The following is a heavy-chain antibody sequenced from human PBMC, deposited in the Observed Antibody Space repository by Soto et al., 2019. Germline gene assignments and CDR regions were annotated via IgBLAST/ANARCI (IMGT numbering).Heavy chain of an antibody. CDR2: INPNSGGT. CDR1: GYTFTGYY. J-gene: IGHJ4*02. CDR3: ARGGYYYDSSGYYQDY. V-gene: IGHV1-2*02. Sequence: ASVKVSCKASGYTFTGYYMHWVRQAPGQGLEWIGWINPNSGGTNYAQKFQGRVTMTRDTSISTTYMELSRLRSDDTAVYYCARGGYYYDSSGYYQDYWGQGTLGTVSS. D-gene: IGHD3-22*01.